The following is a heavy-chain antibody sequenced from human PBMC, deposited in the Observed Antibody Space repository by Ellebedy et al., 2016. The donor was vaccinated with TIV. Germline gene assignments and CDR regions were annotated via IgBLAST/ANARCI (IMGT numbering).Heavy chain of an antibody. D-gene: IGHD2-15*01. V-gene: IGHV4-4*02. CDR2: IYHSGST. Sequence: SETLSLTCAVSGGSISSSNWWSWVRQPPGKGLEWIGEIYHSGSTNYNPSLKSRVTISVDKSKNQFSLKLSSVTAADTAMYYCARPSMTRCSGGSCYPGPIDYWGQGILVTVSS. CDR1: GGSISSSNW. CDR3: ARPSMTRCSGGSCYPGPIDY. J-gene: IGHJ4*02.